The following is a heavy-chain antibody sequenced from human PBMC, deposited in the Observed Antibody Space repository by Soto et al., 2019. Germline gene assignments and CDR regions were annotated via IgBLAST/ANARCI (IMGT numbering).Heavy chain of an antibody. CDR2: INPSGGST. V-gene: IGHV1-46*01. CDR3: ARGPGPINYYDSSGYPKGYFDY. Sequence: ASVKVSCKASGYTFTSYYMHWVRQAPGQGLEWMGIINPSGGSTSYAQKFQGRVTMTRDTSTSTVYMELSSLRSEDTAVYYCARGPGPINYYDSSGYPKGYFDYWGQGTLVTVSS. D-gene: IGHD3-22*01. J-gene: IGHJ4*02. CDR1: GYTFTSYY.